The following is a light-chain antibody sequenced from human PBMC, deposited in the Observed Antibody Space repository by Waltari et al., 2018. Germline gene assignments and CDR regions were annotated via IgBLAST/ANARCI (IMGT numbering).Light chain of an antibody. CDR1: QSVFFRPNSKNY. CDR2: WAS. V-gene: IGKV4-1*01. CDR3: QHFYNSPFT. Sequence: DIVMTQSPDYLAVSRGERATINCKYSQSVFFRPNSKNYLSWFQQKPGQPPKLLIYWASTRESGVPDRFVGSGSGTDFTLTISSLQAEDVALYYCQHFYNSPFTFGGGTKVEIK. J-gene: IGKJ4*01.